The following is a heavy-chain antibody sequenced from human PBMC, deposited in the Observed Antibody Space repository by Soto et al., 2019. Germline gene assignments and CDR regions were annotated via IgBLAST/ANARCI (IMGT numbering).Heavy chain of an antibody. CDR3: AKGLRRLLRTQYYYGLDV. CDR2: ISGSSGST. CDR1: GFTFSPYA. Sequence: GGSLRLSCTASGFTFSPYAMSWVRQAPGKGLEWVSSISGSSGSTHYADSVKGRFTVSRDNSKRALSLQMSSLREEDTATYYRAKGLRRLLRTQYYYGLDVWGRGTTVTVSS. J-gene: IGHJ6*02. D-gene: IGHD3-10*01. V-gene: IGHV3-23*01.